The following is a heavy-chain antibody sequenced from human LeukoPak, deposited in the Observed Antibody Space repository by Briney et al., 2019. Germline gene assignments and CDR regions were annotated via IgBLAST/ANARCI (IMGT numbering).Heavy chain of an antibody. CDR3: ARLTHRTPGIVFY. CDR1: GGSISSSSYY. D-gene: IGHD1-26*01. J-gene: IGHJ4*02. V-gene: IGHV4-39*01. Sequence: PSETLSLTCTVSGGSISSSSYYWGWIRQPPGKGLEWIGSIYYSGSTYYNPSLKSRVTISVDTSKNQFSLKLSSVTAADTAVYYCARLTHRTPGIVFYWGQGTLVTVSS. CDR2: IYYSGST.